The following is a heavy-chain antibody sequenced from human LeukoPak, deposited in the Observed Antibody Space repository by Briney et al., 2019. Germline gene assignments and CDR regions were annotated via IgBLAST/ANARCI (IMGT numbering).Heavy chain of an antibody. CDR3: ARLILKPRITMIVVVIRDYSDY. V-gene: IGHV4-39*01. D-gene: IGHD3-22*01. CDR1: GGSISSSSYY. J-gene: IGHJ4*02. CDR2: IYYSGST. Sequence: SETLSLTCTVSGGSISSSSYYWGWIRQPPGKGLEWIGSIYYSGSTYYNPSLKSRVTISVDTSKNQFSLKLSSVTAADTAVYYCARLILKPRITMIVVVIRDYSDYWGQGTLVTVSS.